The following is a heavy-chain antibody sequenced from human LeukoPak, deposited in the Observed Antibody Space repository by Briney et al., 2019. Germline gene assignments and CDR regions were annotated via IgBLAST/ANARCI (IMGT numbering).Heavy chain of an antibody. D-gene: IGHD6-19*01. J-gene: IGHJ4*02. CDR1: GGSISSYY. CDR2: IYYSGST. V-gene: IGHV4-59*08. CDR3: ARIENYNSGWYIDY. Sequence: KPSETLSLTCTVSGGSISSYYWSWIRQPPGKGLEWIGFIYYSGSTNYNPSLKTRVTISVDTSRNQFSLKLSSVTAADTAVYYCARIENYNSGWYIDYWGQGTLVAVSS.